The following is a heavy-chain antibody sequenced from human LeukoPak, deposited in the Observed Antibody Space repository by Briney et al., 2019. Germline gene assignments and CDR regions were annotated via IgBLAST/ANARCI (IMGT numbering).Heavy chain of an antibody. CDR2: IYRDGST. CDR1: GLTVSSYY. CDR3: AKGSYYDSSGSFYFDY. J-gene: IGHJ4*02. Sequence: GGSLRLSCAASGLTVSSYYMNWVRQAPGQGLERVSVIYRDGSTYYADSVKGRFTISRDNSKNTLYVQVNSLGTEDTAAYYCAKGSYYDSSGSFYFDYWGQGTLVTVSS. V-gene: IGHV3-53*01. D-gene: IGHD3-22*01.